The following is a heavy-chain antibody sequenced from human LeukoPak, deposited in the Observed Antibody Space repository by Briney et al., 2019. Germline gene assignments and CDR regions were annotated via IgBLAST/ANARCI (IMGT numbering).Heavy chain of an antibody. J-gene: IGHJ4*02. D-gene: IGHD2-15*01. CDR3: ARGWDIVVVVADSNLDY. V-gene: IGHV1-46*01. CDR1: GYTFTSYY. CDR2: INISGGST. Sequence: ASVKVSCKASGYTFTSYYMHWVRQAPGQGLEWMGIINISGGSTSYAQKFQGRVTMTRDTSTSTVYMELSSLRSEDTAVYYCARGWDIVVVVADSNLDYWGQGSLVTVSS.